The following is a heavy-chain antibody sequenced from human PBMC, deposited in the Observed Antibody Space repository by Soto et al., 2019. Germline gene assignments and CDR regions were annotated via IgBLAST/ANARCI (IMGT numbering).Heavy chain of an antibody. CDR1: GFTFINTW. CDR2: IKSKTDGGTT. J-gene: IGHJ4*02. Sequence: EVQLVESGGGLVKPGGSLRLSCAASGFTFINTWMTWVRQAPGKGLEWVGRIKSKTDGGTTDYAAPVKGRFTISRDDSKNTLYLQMNSLKTEDTAIYYCTSPSYYDHSWWGQGTLVTVSS. CDR3: TSPSYYDHSW. V-gene: IGHV3-15*01. D-gene: IGHD3-22*01.